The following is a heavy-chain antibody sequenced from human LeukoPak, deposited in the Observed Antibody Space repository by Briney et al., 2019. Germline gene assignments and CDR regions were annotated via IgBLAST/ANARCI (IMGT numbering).Heavy chain of an antibody. CDR1: GYTFTSYY. CDR3: ARVPRGYSGYDLNFDY. D-gene: IGHD5-12*01. CDR2: INPSGGST. J-gene: IGHJ4*02. V-gene: IGHV1-46*01. Sequence: ASVKVSCKASGYTFTSYYMHWVRQAPGQGLEWMGIINPSGGSTSYAQKFQGRVTMTRDMSTGTVYMELSSLRSEDTAVYYCARVPRGYSGYDLNFDYWGQGTLVTVSS.